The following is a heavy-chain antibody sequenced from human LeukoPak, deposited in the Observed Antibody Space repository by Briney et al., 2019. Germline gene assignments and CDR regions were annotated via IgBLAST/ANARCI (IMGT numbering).Heavy chain of an antibody. CDR2: LYYSGSN. Sequence: SETLFLTCTVSGGSISSYYWGWIRQPPGKGLEWIGYLYYSGSNNYNPSLESRVTISLDTSKNHITLRLSSVTAADTAVYDCARVVSNGDRAAFDIWGQGTMVTVSS. D-gene: IGHD2-8*01. J-gene: IGHJ3*02. V-gene: IGHV4-59*01. CDR3: ARVVSNGDRAAFDI. CDR1: GGSISSYY.